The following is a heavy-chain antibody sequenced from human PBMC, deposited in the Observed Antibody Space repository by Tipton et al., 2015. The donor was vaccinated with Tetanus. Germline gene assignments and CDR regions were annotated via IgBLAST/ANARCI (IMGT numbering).Heavy chain of an antibody. CDR1: GGSINSGGHF. V-gene: IGHV4-31*03. CDR2: IRDNGNS. CDR3: ARVTFHAFDF. J-gene: IGHJ4*02. Sequence: TLSLTCTVSGGSINSGGHFWTWIRQRTGKGLEWIGHIRDNGNSYANPSLSGRVTMSVDTRKNQFSLNLTSMSVADTATYYCARVTFHAFDFWGQGVQVTVSS. D-gene: IGHD2/OR15-2a*01.